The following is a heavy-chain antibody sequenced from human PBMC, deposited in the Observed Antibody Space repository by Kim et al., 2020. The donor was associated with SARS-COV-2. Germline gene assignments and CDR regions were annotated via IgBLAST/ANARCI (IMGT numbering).Heavy chain of an antibody. D-gene: IGHD3-10*01. CDR1: GGSISSSSYY. V-gene: IGHV4-39*01. J-gene: IGHJ4*02. Sequence: SETLSLTCTVSGGSISSSSYYWGWIRQPPGKGLEWIGSIYYSGSTYYNPSLKSRVTISVDTSKNQFSLKLSSVTAADTAVYYCARYWVTMVRGVPHYFDYWGQGTLVTVSS. CDR3: ARYWVTMVRGVPHYFDY. CDR2: IYYSGST.